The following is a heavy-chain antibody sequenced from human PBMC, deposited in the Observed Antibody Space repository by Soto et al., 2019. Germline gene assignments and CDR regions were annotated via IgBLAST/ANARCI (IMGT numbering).Heavy chain of an antibody. D-gene: IGHD3-3*01. V-gene: IGHV3-23*01. CDR3: AKATYYNFWSGYYSDY. Sequence: GGSLRLSCAASGFTFSSYAMSWVRQAPGKGLEWVSAISGSGGSTYYADSVKGRFTISRDNSKNTLYLQMNSLRAEDTAVYYCAKATYYNFWSGYYSDYWGQGALVTVSS. J-gene: IGHJ4*02. CDR2: ISGSGGST. CDR1: GFTFSSYA.